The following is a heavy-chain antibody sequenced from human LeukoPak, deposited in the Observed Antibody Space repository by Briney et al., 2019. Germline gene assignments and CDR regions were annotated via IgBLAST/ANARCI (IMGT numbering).Heavy chain of an antibody. J-gene: IGHJ4*02. CDR1: GFTFSSYG. D-gene: IGHD6-13*01. V-gene: IGHV3-30*02. CDR2: IRYDGSNK. Sequence: GGSLRLSCAASGFTFSSYGMHWVRQAPGKGLEWVAFIRYDGSNKNHADSVKGRFTISRDNSRNTLYLQMNSLRAEDTAVYYCAKDVGTWYLPWGQGTLVTVSS. CDR3: AKDVGTWYLP.